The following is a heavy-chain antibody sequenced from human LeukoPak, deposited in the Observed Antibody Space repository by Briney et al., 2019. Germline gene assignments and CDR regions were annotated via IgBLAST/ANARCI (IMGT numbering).Heavy chain of an antibody. CDR2: IYYSGST. Sequence: SETLSLTCTVSGVSISSYYWSWIRQPPGKGLEWIGYIYYSGSTNYNPSLKSRVTISVDTSKNQFSLKLSSVTAADTAVYYCARHQWVPAFDIWGQGTMVTVSS. CDR3: ARHQWVPAFDI. CDR1: GVSISSYY. D-gene: IGHD1-26*01. V-gene: IGHV4-59*08. J-gene: IGHJ3*02.